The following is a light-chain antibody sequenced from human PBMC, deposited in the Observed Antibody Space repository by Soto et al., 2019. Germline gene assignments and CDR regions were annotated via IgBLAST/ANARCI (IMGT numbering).Light chain of an antibody. V-gene: IGLV3-21*02. Sequence: SYELTQPTSVSVAPGQTARITCEGHNIGSKGVHWYQQKPGQGPVLAVFDDIDRPSGIPERFSGSNSGNTATLTISRVEAGDEADYYCQVWDSTGDHVIFAGGTKLTV. CDR1: NIGSKG. CDR2: DDI. CDR3: QVWDSTGDHVI. J-gene: IGLJ2*01.